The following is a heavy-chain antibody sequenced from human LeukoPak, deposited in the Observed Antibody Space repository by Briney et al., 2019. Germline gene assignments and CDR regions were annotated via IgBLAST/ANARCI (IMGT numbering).Heavy chain of an antibody. CDR3: TTDFFGAPHGDY. D-gene: IGHD3-16*01. Sequence: PGGSLRLSCAASGFTFSSSAMSWVRQAPGKGLEWVGRIKTKTDGGATDYAAPVKGRFTISRDDSKNTLYLQMNSLKTEDTAVYYCTTDFFGAPHGDYWGQGTLVTVSS. J-gene: IGHJ4*02. V-gene: IGHV3-15*01. CDR1: GFTFSSSA. CDR2: IKTKTDGGAT.